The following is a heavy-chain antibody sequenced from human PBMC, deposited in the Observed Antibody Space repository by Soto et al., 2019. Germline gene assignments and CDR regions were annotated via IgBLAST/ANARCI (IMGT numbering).Heavy chain of an antibody. Sequence: EVQLVESGGGLVQPGGSLRLSCAASGFTFSSYSMNWVRQAPGKGLEWVSYMSSSSSTIYYADSVKGRFTISRDNAKNSLYLQMNSLRAEDTAVYYCARVLRGNVYYYYMDVWGKGTTVTVSS. CDR2: MSSSSSTI. CDR3: ARVLRGNVYYYYMDV. V-gene: IGHV3-48*01. D-gene: IGHD1-1*01. J-gene: IGHJ6*03. CDR1: GFTFSSYS.